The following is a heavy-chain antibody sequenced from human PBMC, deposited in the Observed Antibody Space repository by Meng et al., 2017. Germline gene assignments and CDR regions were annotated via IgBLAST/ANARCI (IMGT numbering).Heavy chain of an antibody. J-gene: IGHJ4*02. D-gene: IGHD6-19*01. CDR3: ARDSSSGWYHNY. Sequence: EGQLAETGGGLIHPGGSLRLSCPASGFSVTTSSLPWVRQAPGKGLEWVSVIYSGGSTYYADSVKGRFSISRDNSKNTLYLQMNSLRAEDTAVYFCARDSSSGWYHNYWGQGTLVTVSS. V-gene: IGHV3-53*02. CDR2: IYSGGST. CDR1: GFSVTTSS.